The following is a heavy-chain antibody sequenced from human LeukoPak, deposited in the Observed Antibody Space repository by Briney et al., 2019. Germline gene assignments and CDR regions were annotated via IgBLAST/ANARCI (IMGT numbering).Heavy chain of an antibody. CDR1: GYTFTSYY. D-gene: IGHD3-22*01. J-gene: IGHJ4*02. CDR3: TGQAYYYDTSGFNFDY. V-gene: IGHV1-46*03. CDR2: INPSGGST. Sequence: ASVKVSCKASGYTFTSYYMHWVRQAPGQGLEWMGIINPSGGSTSYAQKFQGRVTMTRDTSTSTVYMELSSLRSEDTAVYYCTGQAYYYDTSGFNFDYWGQGILVAVSS.